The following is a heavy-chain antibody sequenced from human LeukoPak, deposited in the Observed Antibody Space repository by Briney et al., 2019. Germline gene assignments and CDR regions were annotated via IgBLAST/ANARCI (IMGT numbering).Heavy chain of an antibody. V-gene: IGHV1-46*01. Sequence: ASVKVSCKASGYTFTSYYMHWVRQAPGQGLEWMGIINPSGGSTSYAQKFQGRVTMTRDTFTSTVYMELSSLRSEDTAVYYCAVSGYSYGYYYYMDVWGKGTTVTVSS. CDR1: GYTFTSYY. J-gene: IGHJ6*03. CDR3: AVSGYSYGYYYYMDV. CDR2: INPSGGST. D-gene: IGHD5-18*01.